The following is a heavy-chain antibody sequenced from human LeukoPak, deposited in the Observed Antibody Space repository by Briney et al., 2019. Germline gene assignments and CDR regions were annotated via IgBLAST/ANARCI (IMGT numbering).Heavy chain of an antibody. CDR1: GFIFSDYN. Sequence: GGSLRLSCEASGFIFSDYNMNWVRQAPGKGLEWLSFIDSSSSTIYYADSVKGRFVISRDNAKNSLFLQMDSLRAEDTAIYYCARFLDYNVLTGYSEPLGFDYWGQGTLVTVSS. CDR3: ARFLDYNVLTGYSEPLGFDY. D-gene: IGHD3-9*01. CDR2: IDSSSSTI. V-gene: IGHV3-48*04. J-gene: IGHJ4*02.